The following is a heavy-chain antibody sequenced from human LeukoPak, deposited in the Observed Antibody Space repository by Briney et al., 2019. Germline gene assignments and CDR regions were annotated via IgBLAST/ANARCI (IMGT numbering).Heavy chain of an antibody. V-gene: IGHV3-11*01. CDR1: GFTFSDYY. Sequence: PGGSLRLSCAASGFTFSDYYMSWIRQAPGKGLEWVSYISSSGSTIYYADSVQGRFTISRDNAKNSLYLQMNSLRAEDTAVYYCACAEGWTVIHAFDIWRQGTMVTVSS. CDR3: ACAEGWTVIHAFDI. D-gene: IGHD4-17*01. CDR2: ISSSGSTI. J-gene: IGHJ3*02.